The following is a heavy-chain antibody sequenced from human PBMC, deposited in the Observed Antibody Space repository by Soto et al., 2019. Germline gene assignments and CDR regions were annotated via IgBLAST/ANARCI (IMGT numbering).Heavy chain of an antibody. Sequence: QSQTLSLTCAISGDSVSSNSAAWNWIRQSPSRGLEWLGRTYYRSKWYNDYAVSVKSRITINPDTSKNQFSLQLNSVTPEDAAVYYCARAAGYYDSSGYSDAFDIWGQGTMVTVSS. CDR3: ARAAGYYDSSGYSDAFDI. CDR2: TYYRSKWYN. V-gene: IGHV6-1*01. D-gene: IGHD3-22*01. J-gene: IGHJ3*02. CDR1: GDSVSSNSAA.